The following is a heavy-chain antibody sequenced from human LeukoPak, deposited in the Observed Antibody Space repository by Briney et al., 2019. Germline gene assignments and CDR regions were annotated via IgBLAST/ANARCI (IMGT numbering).Heavy chain of an antibody. J-gene: IGHJ4*02. Sequence: SETLSLTCAVYGGSFSGYYWGCLRQPPGKGLEWIGEINHSGSTNYNPSLKSRVTTSVDTSKNQFSLKLSSVTAADTAVYYCARVRTYYYDSSGYRKSAFDYWGQGTLVTVSS. V-gene: IGHV4-34*01. D-gene: IGHD3-22*01. CDR1: GGSFSGYY. CDR2: INHSGST. CDR3: ARVRTYYYDSSGYRKSAFDY.